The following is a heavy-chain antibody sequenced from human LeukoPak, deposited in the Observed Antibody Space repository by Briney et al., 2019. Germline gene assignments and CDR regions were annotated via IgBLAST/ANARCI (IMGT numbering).Heavy chain of an antibody. V-gene: IGHV3-23*01. CDR1: GFTFSSYA. D-gene: IGHD2-15*01. Sequence: GGSLRLPCAASGFTFSSYAMSWVRQAPGKGLEWVSAISGSGGSTYYADSVKGRFTISRDNSKNTLYLQMNSLRAEDTAVYYCARDRAAKGYFDYWGQGTLVTVSS. J-gene: IGHJ4*02. CDR3: ARDRAAKGYFDY. CDR2: ISGSGGST.